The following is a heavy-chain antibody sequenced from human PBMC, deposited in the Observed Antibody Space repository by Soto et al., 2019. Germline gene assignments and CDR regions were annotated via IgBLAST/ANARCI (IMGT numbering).Heavy chain of an antibody. CDR1: GFTFSSYW. J-gene: IGHJ4*02. CDR2: IKQDGSEK. D-gene: IGHD2-21*01. V-gene: IGHV3-7*01. Sequence: EVQLVESGGGLVQPGGSLRLSCAASGFTFSSYWRSWVRQAPGKGLEWVANIKQDGSEKYYVDSVKGRFTISRDNAKNSLYLQMNSLRAEDTAVYYCARDLLWWLDYWGQGTLVTVSS. CDR3: ARDLLWWLDY.